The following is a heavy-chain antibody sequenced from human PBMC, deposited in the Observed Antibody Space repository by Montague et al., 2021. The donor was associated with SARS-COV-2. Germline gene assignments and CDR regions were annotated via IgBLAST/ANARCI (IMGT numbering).Heavy chain of an antibody. CDR1: GFTFDDYA. D-gene: IGHD2-2*01. CDR3: AKDISYCSSTSCYWGAFDI. V-gene: IGHV3-9*01. Sequence: SLRLSCAASGFTFDDYAMHWVRQAPGKGLEWVSGISWNSGSIGYADSVKGRFTISRDNAKNSLYLRVNSLRAEDTALYHCAKDISYCSSTSCYWGAFDIWGQGTMVTVSS. CDR2: ISWNSGSI. J-gene: IGHJ3*02.